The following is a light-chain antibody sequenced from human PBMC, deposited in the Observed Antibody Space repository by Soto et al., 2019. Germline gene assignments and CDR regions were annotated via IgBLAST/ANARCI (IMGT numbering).Light chain of an antibody. V-gene: IGLV2-8*01. J-gene: IGLJ2*01. CDR3: SSYAGTKNLL. CDR2: EVS. Sequence: QSALTQPPSASGSPGQSVTISCTGTSSDVGGYNSNSWYQQHPGKAPKLMIYEVSKRPSGVPDRFSASTSDNTASLTVSGLQAEEEADYYCSSYAGTKNLLFGGGTKLTVL. CDR1: SSDVGGYNS.